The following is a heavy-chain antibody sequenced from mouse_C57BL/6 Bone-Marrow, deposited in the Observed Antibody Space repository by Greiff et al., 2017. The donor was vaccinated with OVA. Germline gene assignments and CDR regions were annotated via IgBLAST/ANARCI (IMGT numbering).Heavy chain of an antibody. CDR1: GYTFTSYG. Sequence: QVQLQQPGAELVRPGASVKLSCKASGYTFTSYGISWVKQRTGQGLEWIGEIYPRSGNTYYNEKFKGKATLTADKSSSTAYMELRSLTSEDSAVYFCAAFAYWGQGTLVTVSA. V-gene: IGHV1-81*01. CDR3: AAFAY. CDR2: IYPRSGNT. J-gene: IGHJ3*01.